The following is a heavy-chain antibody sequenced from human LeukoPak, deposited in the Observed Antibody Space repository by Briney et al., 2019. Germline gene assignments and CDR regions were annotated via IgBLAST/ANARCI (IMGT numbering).Heavy chain of an antibody. D-gene: IGHD6-19*01. J-gene: IGHJ4*02. Sequence: PSQTLSLTCTVSGGSISSGDYYWSWIRQPPGKSLEWIGYIYYSGSTYYNPSLKSRVTISVDTSKNQFSLKLSSVTAADTAVYYCARLQVAAVAFDYWGQGTLVTVSS. CDR1: GGSISSGDYY. V-gene: IGHV4-30-4*01. CDR2: IYYSGST. CDR3: ARLQVAAVAFDY.